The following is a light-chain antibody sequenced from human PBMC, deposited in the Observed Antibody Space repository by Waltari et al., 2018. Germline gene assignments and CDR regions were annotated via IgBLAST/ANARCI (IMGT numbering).Light chain of an antibody. CDR3: QQYYSVPRT. Sequence: DIVMTQTPDSLAASLGERATINCQSSQSVFYRSKNKNYLAWYQQKPGQSPKLVIYCASTRESGVPDRFSGSGSGTDFTLTISSLQAEDVAMYYCQQYYSVPRTFGQGTRLEIK. V-gene: IGKV4-1*01. CDR2: CAS. CDR1: QSVFYRSKNKNY. J-gene: IGKJ5*01.